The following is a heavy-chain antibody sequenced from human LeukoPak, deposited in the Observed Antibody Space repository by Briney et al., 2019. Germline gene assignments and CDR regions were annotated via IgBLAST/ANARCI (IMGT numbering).Heavy chain of an antibody. CDR3: ARGYCPSSDCYEGRNLFDP. Sequence: PGGSLRLSCAASGFTFSSYAMSWVRQAPGKGLEWVSAISGSGGSTYYADSVKGRFTISRDNSKNTLYLQMNSLRAEDTAVYYCARGYCPSSDCYEGRNLFDPWGQGTLVTVSS. CDR2: ISGSGGST. D-gene: IGHD2-2*01. CDR1: GFTFSSYA. V-gene: IGHV3-23*01. J-gene: IGHJ5*02.